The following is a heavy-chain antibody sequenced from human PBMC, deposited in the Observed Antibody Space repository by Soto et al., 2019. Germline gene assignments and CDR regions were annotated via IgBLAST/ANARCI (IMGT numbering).Heavy chain of an antibody. CDR3: ARRGRSAGDYYYYYGMDV. D-gene: IGHD6-25*01. Sequence: GGSLKISCNGSGYSFTIYCIGLVGQIPGKGLEWMGIIYPCDSDTRYSTSFQGQVTISADKSISTAYLQWSSLKASDTAMYSCARRGRSAGDYYYYYGMDVCGQGTTVTVSS. V-gene: IGHV5-51*01. CDR1: GYSFTIYC. CDR2: IYPCDSDT. J-gene: IGHJ6*02.